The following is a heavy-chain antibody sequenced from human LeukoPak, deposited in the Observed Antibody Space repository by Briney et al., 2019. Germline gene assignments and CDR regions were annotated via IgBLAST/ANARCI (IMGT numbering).Heavy chain of an antibody. Sequence: VISYDGSNKYYADSVKGRFTISRDNSKNTLYLQMNSLRAEDTAVYYCAREGVSDNFYYFDYWGQGTLVTVSS. CDR3: AREGVSDNFYYFDY. J-gene: IGHJ4*02. D-gene: IGHD2-8*01. V-gene: IGHV3-30-3*01. CDR2: ISYDGSNK.